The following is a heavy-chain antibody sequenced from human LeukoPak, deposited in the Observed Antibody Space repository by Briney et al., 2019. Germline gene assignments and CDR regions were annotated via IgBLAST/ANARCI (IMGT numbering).Heavy chain of an antibody. V-gene: IGHV4-34*01. CDR3: ARGRRDGYNYRAFYYYMDV. J-gene: IGHJ6*03. CDR1: GGSFSGYY. D-gene: IGHD5-24*01. Sequence: SETLSLTCAVYGGSFSGYYWSWIRQPPGKGLEWIGEINHSGSTNYNPSLKSRVTISVDTSKNQFSLKLSSVTAADTAVYYCARGRRDGYNYRAFYYYMDVWGEGTTVTVSS. CDR2: INHSGST.